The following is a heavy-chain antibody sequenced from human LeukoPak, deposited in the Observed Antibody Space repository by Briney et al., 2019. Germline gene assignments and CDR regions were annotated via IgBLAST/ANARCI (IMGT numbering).Heavy chain of an antibody. CDR1: GGSISSSSHY. CDR3: ARRPDTAGGNCFDY. D-gene: IGHD5-18*01. J-gene: IGHJ4*02. CDR2: VYYNGDT. V-gene: IGHV4-39*01. Sequence: SETLSLTCTVSGGSISSSSHYWAWIRRPPGKGLEWIGSVYYNGDTHYSPSLKSPVTISVDTSKNQFSLRQSSVTAADTAVYYCARRPDTAGGNCFDYWGQGILVTVSS.